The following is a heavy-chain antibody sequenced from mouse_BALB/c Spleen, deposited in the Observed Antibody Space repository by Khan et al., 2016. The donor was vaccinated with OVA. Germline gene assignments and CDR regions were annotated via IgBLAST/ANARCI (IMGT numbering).Heavy chain of an antibody. V-gene: IGHV2-2*02. CDR1: GFSLYNYS. CDR3: ARRGYEYGRGALFAY. J-gene: IGHJ3*01. CDR2: IWSAGST. Sequence: VQLQESGPGLVQPSQSLSITCTVSGFSLYNYSVHWVRQSPGKGLEWLGVIWSAGSTDYNAAFISRLTISTDNSRSQVFFKMNSLQPNDTAIYYCARRGYEYGRGALFAYWGQGTLVTVSA. D-gene: IGHD2-4*01.